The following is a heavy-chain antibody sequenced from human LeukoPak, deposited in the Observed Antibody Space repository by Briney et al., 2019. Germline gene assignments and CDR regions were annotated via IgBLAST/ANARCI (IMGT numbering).Heavy chain of an antibody. CDR1: GASIRSSTFY. Sequence: PSETLSLTCTVSGASIRSSTFYWGWIRQPPGKGLEWIGSIYYNGGTYYNRSLKSRVTISVDTSKNQFSLKLSSVTAADTAVYYCASPYCSGGSCYSGMGDYWGQGTLVTVSS. V-gene: IGHV4-39*01. J-gene: IGHJ4*02. CDR2: IYYNGGT. CDR3: ASPYCSGGSCYSGMGDY. D-gene: IGHD2-15*01.